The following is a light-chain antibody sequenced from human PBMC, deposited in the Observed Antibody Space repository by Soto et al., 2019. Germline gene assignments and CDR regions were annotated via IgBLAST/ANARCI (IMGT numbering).Light chain of an antibody. CDR2: DTS. V-gene: IGKV3-11*01. CDR1: QSVGSF. CDR3: QEFASN. Sequence: EIVLTQSPATLSLSPGERATLSCRASQSVGSFLAWYQQKPGQAPRLLIYDTSIRATGIPARFSGSGSGTDFTLTISSLEPEDFAVYYCQEFASNFGGGTKVDIK. J-gene: IGKJ4*01.